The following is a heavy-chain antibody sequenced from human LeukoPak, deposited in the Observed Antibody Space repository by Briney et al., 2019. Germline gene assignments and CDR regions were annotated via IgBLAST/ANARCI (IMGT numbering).Heavy chain of an antibody. J-gene: IGHJ4*02. CDR3: ASRKLGNDY. CDR2: IYHTGST. Sequence: SETLSLTCSVSGDSLSYFYWSWIRQAAGKGLEWIGYIYHTGSTSYSPSLKSRVTISADTSQNQFSLKLSSVTAADTAVYYCASRKLGNDYWGQGTLVTVSS. CDR1: GDSLSYFY. D-gene: IGHD7-27*01. V-gene: IGHV4-59*01.